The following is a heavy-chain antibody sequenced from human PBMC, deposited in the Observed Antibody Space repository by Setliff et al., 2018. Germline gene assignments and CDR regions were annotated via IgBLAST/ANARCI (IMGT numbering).Heavy chain of an antibody. D-gene: IGHD3-10*01. Sequence: ASVKVSCKASGGTFSSYAISWVRQAPGQGLEWMGGIIPIFGTANYAQKFQGRVTITTDDSTSTAYMELSSLRSEDTAVYYCARAIKEAHYYHGSGSIDYYGMDVWGQGTTVTVSS. V-gene: IGHV1-69*05. CDR3: ARAIKEAHYYHGSGSIDYYGMDV. CDR1: GGTFSSYA. J-gene: IGHJ6*02. CDR2: IIPIFGTA.